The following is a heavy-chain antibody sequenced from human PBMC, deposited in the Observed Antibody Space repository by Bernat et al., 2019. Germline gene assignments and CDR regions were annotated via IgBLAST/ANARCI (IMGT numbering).Heavy chain of an antibody. CDR3: ARTTVTTIYYGMDV. J-gene: IGHJ6*02. V-gene: IGHV3-33*01. Sequence: QVQLVESGGGVVQPGRSLRLSCAASGFTFSSYGMHWVRQAPGKGLEWVAVIWYDGSNKYYADSVKGRFTIARDNSKNTLYLKMNSLRAEDTAVYYCARTTVTTIYYGMDVWGQGTTVTVSS. CDR2: IWYDGSNK. D-gene: IGHD4-17*01. CDR1: GFTFSSYG.